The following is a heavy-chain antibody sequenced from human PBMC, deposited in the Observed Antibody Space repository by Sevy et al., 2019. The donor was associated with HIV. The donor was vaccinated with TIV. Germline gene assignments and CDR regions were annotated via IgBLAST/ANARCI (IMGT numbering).Heavy chain of an antibody. CDR1: GFTFSNAW. CDR2: IKSKTDGGTT. J-gene: IGHJ4*02. CDR3: TTDPPPTYYSRSGSYRGHDY. V-gene: IGHV3-15*01. D-gene: IGHD3-10*01. Sequence: GGCLRLSCAASGFTFSNAWMSWVRQAPGKGLEWVGRIKSKTDGGTTDYAAPVKGRFTISRDDSKNTLYLQMNSLKTEDTAVYYCTTDPPPTYYSRSGSYRGHDYWGQGTLVTVSS.